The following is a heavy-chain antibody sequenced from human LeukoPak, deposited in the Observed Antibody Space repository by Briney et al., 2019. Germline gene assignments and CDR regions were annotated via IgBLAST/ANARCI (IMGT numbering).Heavy chain of an antibody. CDR2: ISAYNGNT. V-gene: IGHV1-18*01. D-gene: IGHD3-16*02. CDR1: GGTFSSYA. Sequence: ASVKVSCKASGGTFSSYAISWVRQAPGQGLEWMGWISAYNGNTNYAQKLQGRVTMTTDTSTSTAYMELRSLRSDDTAVYYCARGRYYGYVWGSYRSYYFDYWGQGTLVTVSS. CDR3: ARGRYYGYVWGSYRSYYFDY. J-gene: IGHJ4*02.